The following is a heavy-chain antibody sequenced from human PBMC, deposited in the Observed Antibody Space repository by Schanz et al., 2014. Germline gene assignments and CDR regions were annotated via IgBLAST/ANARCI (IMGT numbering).Heavy chain of an antibody. V-gene: IGHV3-30*18. Sequence: VQLVESGGGLVQPRGSLRLSCAASGFNFSSYGMHWVRQAPGKGLEWVAVISDDGSNHYYPDSVKGRFTISRDNSKNTLYLQMNSLRSEDTAVYYCAKDVDFWSGYYLDYWGQGTLVTVSS. J-gene: IGHJ4*02. CDR3: AKDVDFWSGYYLDY. D-gene: IGHD3-3*01. CDR1: GFNFSSYG. CDR2: ISDDGSNH.